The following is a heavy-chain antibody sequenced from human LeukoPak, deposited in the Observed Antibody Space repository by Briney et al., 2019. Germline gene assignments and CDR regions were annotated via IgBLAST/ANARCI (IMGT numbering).Heavy chain of an antibody. D-gene: IGHD2-2*01. CDR1: GFSFSNYA. CDR2: ISGSGGST. CDR3: AKDMQAKHGHDY. Sequence: PGGSLRLSCGASGFSFSNYAMSWVRQAPGKGLEWDSAISGSGGSTYYADSVKGRFTISRDNSKNTLYLQMNSLRAEDTAVYYCAKDMQAKHGHDYLGQGTLVTVSS. V-gene: IGHV3-23*01. J-gene: IGHJ4*02.